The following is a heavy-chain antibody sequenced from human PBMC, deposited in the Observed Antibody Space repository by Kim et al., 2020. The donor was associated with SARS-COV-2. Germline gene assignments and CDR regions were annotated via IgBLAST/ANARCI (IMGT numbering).Heavy chain of an antibody. Sequence: YAQKFQGRVTRTRDTSTSTVYMELSSLRSEDTAVYYCARDHGNRRGYFDYWGQGTLVTVSS. CDR3: ARDHGNRRGYFDY. D-gene: IGHD1-1*01. V-gene: IGHV1-46*01. J-gene: IGHJ4*02.